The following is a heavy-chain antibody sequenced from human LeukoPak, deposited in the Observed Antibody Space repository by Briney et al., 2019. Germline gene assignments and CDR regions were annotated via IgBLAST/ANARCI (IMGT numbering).Heavy chain of an antibody. CDR3: ARRAFSSGWSSYYFDY. V-gene: IGHV3-23*01. CDR2: ISGSGGST. CDR1: GFTFSSYA. Sequence: GGSLRLSCAASGFTFSSYAMTWVRQAPGKGLEWVSAISGSGGSTYYADSVKGRFTISRDNSKNTLYLQMNSLRAEDTAVYYCARRAFSSGWSSYYFDYWGQGTLVTVSS. D-gene: IGHD6-19*01. J-gene: IGHJ4*02.